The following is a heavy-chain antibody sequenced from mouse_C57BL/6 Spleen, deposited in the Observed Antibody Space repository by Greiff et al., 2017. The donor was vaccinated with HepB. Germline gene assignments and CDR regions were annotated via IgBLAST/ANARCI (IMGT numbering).Heavy chain of an antibody. V-gene: IGHV5-17*01. CDR1: GFTFSDYG. D-gene: IGHD1-1*01. J-gene: IGHJ2*01. CDR3: ARPNYYGSSYPFDY. CDR2: ISSGSSTI. Sequence: EVKLVESGGGLVKPGGSLKLSCAASGFTFSDYGMHWVRQAPEKGLEWVAYISSGSSTIYYADTVKGRFTISRDNAKNTLFLQMTSLRSEDTAMYYCARPNYYGSSYPFDYWGQGTTLTVSS.